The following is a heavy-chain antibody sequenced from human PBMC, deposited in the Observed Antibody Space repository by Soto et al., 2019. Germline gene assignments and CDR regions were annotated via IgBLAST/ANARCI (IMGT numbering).Heavy chain of an antibody. V-gene: IGHV1-69*01. Sequence: QVQLVQSGAEVKKPGSSVKVSCKASGGTFSSNAFSWVRQAPGQGLEWVGGIVPMFDTPVYAQKFQDRITITADESTSTVYMELNSLTSDDTAVYFCARERGNRPVAGSDAFEIWGQGTMVTVSS. CDR3: ARERGNRPVAGSDAFEI. D-gene: IGHD6-19*01. CDR1: GGTFSSNA. J-gene: IGHJ3*02. CDR2: IVPMFDTP.